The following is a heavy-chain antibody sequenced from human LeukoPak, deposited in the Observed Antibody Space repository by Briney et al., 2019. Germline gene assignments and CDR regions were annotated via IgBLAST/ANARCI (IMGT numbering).Heavy chain of an antibody. Sequence: SETLSLTCAVYGGSFSGYYWSWIRQPPGKGLEWIGEINHSGSTNYNPSLKSRVTISVDTSKNQFSLKLSSVTAADTAVYYCARDGHHRPFITMVRGVISPFEYWGQGTLVTVSS. D-gene: IGHD3-10*01. J-gene: IGHJ4*02. CDR3: ARDGHHRPFITMVRGVISPFEY. CDR2: INHSGST. V-gene: IGHV4-34*01. CDR1: GGSFSGYY.